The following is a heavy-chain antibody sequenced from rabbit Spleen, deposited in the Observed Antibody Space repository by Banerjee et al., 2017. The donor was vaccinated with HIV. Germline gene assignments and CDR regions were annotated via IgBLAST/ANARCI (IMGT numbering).Heavy chain of an antibody. Sequence: QEQLEESGGGLVKPEGSLTLTCKASGFSFSDRDVMCWVRQAPGKGLEWIACIDTNDGDTDYANWPKGRFTISKTSSTTVTLQMTSLTAADTATYFCARNYVNAFDPWGPGHPGHRL. J-gene: IGHJ2*01. CDR2: IDTNDGDT. D-gene: IGHD1-1*01. V-gene: IGHV1S45*01. CDR1: GFSFSDRDV. CDR3: ARNYVNAFDP.